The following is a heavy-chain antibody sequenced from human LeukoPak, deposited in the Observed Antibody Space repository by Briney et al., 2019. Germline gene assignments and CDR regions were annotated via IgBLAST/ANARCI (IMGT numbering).Heavy chain of an antibody. Sequence: PGGSLRLSCTASGFTFGDYAMGWFRQAAGKGLEWVGFIRSQAYGGTTEYAASVTGRFTISSDDSKSIAYLQMNSLKTEDTAVYYCTKYQLLYGAYYMDVWGKGTTVTVSS. D-gene: IGHD2-2*02. V-gene: IGHV3-49*03. CDR3: TKYQLLYGAYYMDV. CDR1: GFTFGDYA. J-gene: IGHJ6*03. CDR2: IRSQAYGGTT.